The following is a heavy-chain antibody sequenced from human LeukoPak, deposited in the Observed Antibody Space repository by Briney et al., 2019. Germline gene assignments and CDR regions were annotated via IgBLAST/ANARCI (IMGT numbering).Heavy chain of an antibody. CDR2: INAGGGNT. Sequence: ASVKVSCKASEYTFTSYAIHWVRQAPGQRLEWMGWINAGGGNTKYSQKFQGRVTITRDTSASTAYMELSSLRSEDTAVYYCARDLAYYYDSSGYLGYWGQGTLVTVSS. V-gene: IGHV1-3*01. J-gene: IGHJ4*02. CDR3: ARDLAYYYDSSGYLGY. D-gene: IGHD3-22*01. CDR1: EYTFTSYA.